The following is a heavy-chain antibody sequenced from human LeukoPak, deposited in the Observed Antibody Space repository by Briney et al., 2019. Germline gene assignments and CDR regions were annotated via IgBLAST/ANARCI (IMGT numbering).Heavy chain of an antibody. Sequence: PSETLSLTCTVSGGSISSSSYYWGWTRQPPGKGLEWIGSIYYSGSTYYNPSLKSRVTISVDTSKNQFSLKLSSVTAADTAVYYCARHPVGIVVVPAAIEMRPLWYFDLWGRGTLVTVSS. CDR1: GGSISSSSYY. CDR2: IYYSGST. J-gene: IGHJ2*01. CDR3: ARHPVGIVVVPAAIEMRPLWYFDL. D-gene: IGHD2-2*03. V-gene: IGHV4-39*01.